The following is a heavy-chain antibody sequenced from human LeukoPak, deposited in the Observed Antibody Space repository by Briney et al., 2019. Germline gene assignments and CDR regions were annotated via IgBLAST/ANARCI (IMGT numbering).Heavy chain of an antibody. V-gene: IGHV3-23*01. J-gene: IGHJ5*02. Sequence: PGGSLRLSCAASGFTFSSYAVNWVRQAPGKGLEWVSAISDSGVTTYYADSVEGRFTISRDNSKNTLYLQMNSLRAEDTAVYYCAKDYRSGSYFGLFSWGQGTLVTVSS. CDR1: GFTFSSYA. CDR2: ISDSGVTT. D-gene: IGHD3-10*01. CDR3: AKDYRSGSYFGLFS.